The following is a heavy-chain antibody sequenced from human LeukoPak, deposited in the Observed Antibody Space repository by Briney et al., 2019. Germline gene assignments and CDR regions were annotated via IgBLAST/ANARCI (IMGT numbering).Heavy chain of an antibody. CDR1: GFTFSSYA. CDR3: ARDETPTNGYDSYDF. J-gene: IGHJ4*02. Sequence: GGSLRLSCAASGFTFSSYAMSWVRQAPGKGLEWVSAISGSGGSTYYADSVKGRFTISRDNSKDTLYLQMNSLRAEDTAVYYCARDETPTNGYDSYDFWGQGTLVTVST. D-gene: IGHD5-12*01. V-gene: IGHV3-23*01. CDR2: ISGSGGST.